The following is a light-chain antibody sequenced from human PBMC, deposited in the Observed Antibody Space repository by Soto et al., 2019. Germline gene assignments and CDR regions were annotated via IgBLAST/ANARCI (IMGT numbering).Light chain of an antibody. CDR3: QSYDSSLSAWV. Sequence: QSVLTQPPSVSGAPGQRVTISCTASSSNIGAGYDVHWYQQLPGTAPKLLIYGNTNRPSGVPDRFSGSKSGTSASLAITGLQAGDEADYYCQSYDSSLSAWVFGGGTKLTVL. V-gene: IGLV1-40*01. J-gene: IGLJ3*02. CDR2: GNT. CDR1: SSNIGAGYD.